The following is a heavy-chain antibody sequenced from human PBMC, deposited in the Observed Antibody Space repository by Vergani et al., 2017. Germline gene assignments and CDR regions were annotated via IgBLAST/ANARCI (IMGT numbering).Heavy chain of an antibody. V-gene: IGHV4-34*01. CDR1: GGSFSGYD. Sequence: QVQLQQWGAGLLKPSETLSLTCAVYGGSFSGYDWSWIRQPPGKGLEWIGEINHSGSTNYNPSLKSRVTISVDTSKNQFSLKLSSVTAADTAVYYCAIGSYCSSTSCHSFYYYYYMDVWGKGTTVTVSS. CDR3: AIGSYCSSTSCHSFYYYYYMDV. J-gene: IGHJ6*03. D-gene: IGHD2-2*01. CDR2: INHSGST.